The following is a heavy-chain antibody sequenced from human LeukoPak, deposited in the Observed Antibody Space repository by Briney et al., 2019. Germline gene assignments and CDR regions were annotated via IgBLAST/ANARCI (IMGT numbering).Heavy chain of an antibody. CDR1: GFFFKSYS. Sequence: GGSLRLSCAASGFFFKSYSMNWVRQAPGKGLEWVAIIWYDGSNKYYADSVKGRFTISRDNSRNTLYLQMNSLRVEDTAVYYCARVVGSEGNWYVDYWGQGTLVTVSS. J-gene: IGHJ4*02. V-gene: IGHV3-33*08. D-gene: IGHD1-1*01. CDR3: ARVVGSEGNWYVDY. CDR2: IWYDGSNK.